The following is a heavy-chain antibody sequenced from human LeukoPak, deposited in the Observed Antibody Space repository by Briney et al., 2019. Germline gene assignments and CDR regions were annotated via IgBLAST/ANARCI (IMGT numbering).Heavy chain of an antibody. CDR2: IYYSGST. J-gene: IGHJ4*02. V-gene: IGHV4-59*12. D-gene: IGHD3-22*01. CDR1: GGSISSYY. Sequence: PSETLSLTCTVSGGSISSYYWSWIRQPPGKGLEWIGYIYYSGSTNYNPSLKSRVTISVDTSSNQFSLKLSSVTAADTALYYCARVSSNSGYYVFDSWGQGTLVIVSS. CDR3: ARVSSNSGYYVFDS.